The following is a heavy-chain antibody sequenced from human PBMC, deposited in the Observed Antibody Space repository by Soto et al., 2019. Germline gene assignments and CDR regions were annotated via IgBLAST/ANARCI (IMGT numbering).Heavy chain of an antibody. Sequence: QVQLVQSGTAVHKTGASVKISCKASGYTFNPYYIHWVRQAPGQGLEWVGCIYPKTGDTDYAQKFQGWVTMTSDTSISTVYMELMSLKSDDTAIYYCVRENWYYDYWGQGTLVTVSS. V-gene: IGHV1-2*04. CDR1: GYTFNPYY. CDR2: IYPKTGDT. D-gene: IGHD1-7*01. J-gene: IGHJ4*02. CDR3: VRENWYYDY.